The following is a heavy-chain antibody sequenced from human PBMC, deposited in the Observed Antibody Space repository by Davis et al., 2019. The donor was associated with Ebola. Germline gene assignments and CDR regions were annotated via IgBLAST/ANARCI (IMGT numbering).Heavy chain of an antibody. CDR2: ISAYNGNT. CDR1: GYTFTSYG. CDR3: ARDEVAAAGLEDSYYYYYGMDV. Sequence: AASVKVSCKASGYTFTSYGISWVRQAPGQGLEWMGWISAYNGNTNYAQKLQGRVTMTTDTSTSTAYMELRSLRSDDTAVYYCARDEVAAAGLEDSYYYYYGMDVWGQGTTVIVSS. V-gene: IGHV1-18*01. D-gene: IGHD6-13*01. J-gene: IGHJ6*02.